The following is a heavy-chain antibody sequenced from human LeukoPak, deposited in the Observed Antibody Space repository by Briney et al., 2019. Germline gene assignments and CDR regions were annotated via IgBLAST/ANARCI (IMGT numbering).Heavy chain of an antibody. CDR2: INHSGST. CDR1: GGSFSGYY. V-gene: IGHV4-34*01. J-gene: IGHJ4*02. D-gene: IGHD3-9*01. CDR3: ARHWVSYYDILTGYPYYFDY. Sequence: PSETLSLTCAVYGGSFSGYYWSWIRQPPGKGLEWIGEINHSGSTNYNPSLKSRVTISVDTSKNQFSLKLSSVTAADTAVYYCARHWVSYYDILTGYPYYFDYWGQGTLVTVSS.